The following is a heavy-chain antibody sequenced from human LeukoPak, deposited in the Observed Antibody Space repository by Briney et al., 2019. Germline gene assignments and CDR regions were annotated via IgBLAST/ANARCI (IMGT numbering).Heavy chain of an antibody. CDR2: IKQDGSDK. V-gene: IGHV3-7*05. CDR1: GFTFTSYW. CDR3: VRGKSVLGATLL. J-gene: IGHJ4*02. D-gene: IGHD1-26*01. Sequence: GGSLRLSCAASGFTFTSYWMNWVRQAPGKGLQWVANIKQDGSDKYYVDSVKGRFTISRDNAKNSLYLQMNSLRAEDTAVYYCVRGKSVLGATLLWGQGTLVTVSS.